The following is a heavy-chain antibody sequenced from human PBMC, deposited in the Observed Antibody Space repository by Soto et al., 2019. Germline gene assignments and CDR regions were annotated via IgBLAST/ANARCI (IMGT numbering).Heavy chain of an antibody. D-gene: IGHD1-26*01. CDR1: GFTSSGHS. Sequence: PGGPLRLSCAASGFTSSGHSMHWIRQAPGKGLEWVAVVSGDGSVQFYADSMQGRFTISRDNPRNTLYLQMNSLRDEDTAVYYCAKEMHVGRRDLDYWGQGTQVPGSS. CDR3: AKEMHVGRRDLDY. J-gene: IGHJ4*02. V-gene: IGHV3-30*04. CDR2: VSGDGSVQ.